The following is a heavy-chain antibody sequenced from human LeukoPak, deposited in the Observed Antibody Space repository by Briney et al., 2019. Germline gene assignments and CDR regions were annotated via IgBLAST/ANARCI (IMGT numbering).Heavy chain of an antibody. CDR2: ISSSSSYI. CDR1: GLTFSIYS. CDR3: ARASHYYDSSGSLP. D-gene: IGHD3-22*01. J-gene: IGHJ5*02. V-gene: IGHV3-21*01. Sequence: PGGSLRLSCAASGLTFSIYSMNWVRQAPGKGLEWVSSISSSSSYIYYADSVKGRFTISRDNAKNSLYLQMNSLRAEDTAVYYCARASHYYDSSGSLPWGQGTLVTVSS.